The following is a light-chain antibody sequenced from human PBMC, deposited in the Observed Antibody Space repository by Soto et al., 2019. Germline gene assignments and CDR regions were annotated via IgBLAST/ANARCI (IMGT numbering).Light chain of an antibody. V-gene: IGLV2-14*01. CDR3: SSYTTTSTVV. CDR2: EVS. Sequence: QSALTQPASVSGSPGQSITVSCTGTSSDIGGHNYVSWYQQHPGKVPKLIIYEVSNRPSGVSNRFSGSKSGNTASLTVSGLQAEDEADHYCSSYTTTSTVVFGGGTKLTVL. CDR1: SSDIGGHNY. J-gene: IGLJ2*01.